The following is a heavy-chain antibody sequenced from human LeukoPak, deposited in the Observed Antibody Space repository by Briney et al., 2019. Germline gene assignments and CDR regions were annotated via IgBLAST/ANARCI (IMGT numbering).Heavy chain of an antibody. J-gene: IGHJ4*02. CDR3: ARVRYNWNRDFDY. CDR1: GYSISSGYY. V-gene: IGHV4-38-2*01. Sequence: SETLSLTCAVSGYSISSGYYWGWIRQPPGKGREWIVSMFHSGSTYYNPSLKSRVTMSVDTSKNQFSLKLSSVTAADTAVYYCARVRYNWNRDFDYWGQGTLVTVSS. D-gene: IGHD1-20*01. CDR2: MFHSGST.